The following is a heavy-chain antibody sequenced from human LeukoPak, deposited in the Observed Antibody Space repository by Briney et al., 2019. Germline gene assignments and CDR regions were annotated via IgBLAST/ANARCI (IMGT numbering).Heavy chain of an antibody. CDR2: IYYSGST. CDR3: AKQQGGYYPYYYYGMDV. CDR1: GGSISSYY. V-gene: IGHV4-59*01. J-gene: IGHJ6*02. Sequence: SETLSLTCTVSGGSISSYYWSWIRQPPGKGLEWIGYIYYSGSTNYNPSLKSRVTISVDTSKNQFSLKLSSVTAADTAVYYCAKQQGGYYPYYYYGMDVWGQGTTVTVSS. D-gene: IGHD3-22*01.